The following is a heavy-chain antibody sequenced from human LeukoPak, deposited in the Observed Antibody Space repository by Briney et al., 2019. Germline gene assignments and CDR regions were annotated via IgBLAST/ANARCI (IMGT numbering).Heavy chain of an antibody. J-gene: IGHJ4*02. CDR1: GFTFDDYA. CDR3: ARGGTSNQLLTYFDY. Sequence: GGSLRLSCAASGFTFDDYAMHWVRQAPGKGLEWVSGISWNSGSIGYADSVKGRFTISRDNAKNSLYLQMNSLRAEDMALYYCARGGTSNQLLTYFDYWGQGTLVTVSS. CDR2: ISWNSGSI. V-gene: IGHV3-9*03. D-gene: IGHD2-2*01.